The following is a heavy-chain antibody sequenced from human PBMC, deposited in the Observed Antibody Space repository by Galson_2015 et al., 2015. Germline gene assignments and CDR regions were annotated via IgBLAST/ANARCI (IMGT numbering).Heavy chain of an antibody. J-gene: IGHJ5*02. D-gene: IGHD6-19*01. Sequence: SVKDSCKAAAGTFNSHGINWVRQAPGQGLEWMGGIILLFGTTRYAQTFQGRVTITADKSTSTVSMELSSLRSEDTAVYYCARGLDWFDRWGQGTLVTVSS. CDR2: IILLFGTT. V-gene: IGHV1-69*06. CDR3: ARGLDWFDR. CDR1: AGTFNSHG.